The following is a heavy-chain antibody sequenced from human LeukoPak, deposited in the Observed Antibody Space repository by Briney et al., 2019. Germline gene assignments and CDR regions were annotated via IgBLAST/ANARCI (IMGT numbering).Heavy chain of an antibody. CDR2: IYYSGST. V-gene: IGHV4-59*01. CDR3: ARVTYYYGSGAPGGWFDP. J-gene: IGHJ5*02. D-gene: IGHD3-10*01. CDR1: GGSLSSYY. Sequence: SETLSLTCTVSGGSLSSYYWSWIRQPPGKGLEWIGYIYYSGSTNYNPSLKSRVTISVDTSKNQFSLKLSSVTAADTAVYYCARVTYYYGSGAPGGWFDPWGQGTLVTVSS.